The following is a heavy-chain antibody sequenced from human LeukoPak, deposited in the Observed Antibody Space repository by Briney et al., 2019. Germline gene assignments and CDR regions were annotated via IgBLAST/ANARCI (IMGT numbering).Heavy chain of an antibody. CDR2: ISSSGSTI. CDR3: AKDPYTVPYNWFDP. J-gene: IGHJ5*02. CDR1: GFTFSDYY. V-gene: IGHV3-11*01. D-gene: IGHD3-16*01. Sequence: GGSLRLSCAASGFTFSDYYMSWIRQAPGKGLEWVSYISSSGSTIYYADSVKGRFTISRDNAKNSLYLQMNSLRAEDTAVYYCAKDPYTVPYNWFDPWGQGTLVTVSS.